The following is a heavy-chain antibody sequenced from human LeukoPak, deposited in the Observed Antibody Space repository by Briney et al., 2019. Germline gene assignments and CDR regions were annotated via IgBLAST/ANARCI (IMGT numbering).Heavy chain of an antibody. V-gene: IGHV1-18*04. CDR3: ARKEQQLAFGY. CDR1: GYTFTSYG. CDR2: ISAYNGNT. D-gene: IGHD6-13*01. Sequence: GASVKVSCKASGYTFTSYGISWVRQAPGQGLEWMGWISAYNGNTHYAQRLQGRVTMTTVTSTSTAYMELRSLRPDDTAMYYCARKEQQLAFGYWGQGTLVTVSS. J-gene: IGHJ4*02.